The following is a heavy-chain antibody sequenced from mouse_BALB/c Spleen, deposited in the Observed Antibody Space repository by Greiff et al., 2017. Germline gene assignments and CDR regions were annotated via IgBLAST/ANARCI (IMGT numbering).Heavy chain of an antibody. CDR2: ISYSGST. D-gene: IGHD2-1*01. V-gene: IGHV3-2*02. CDR1: GYSITSDYA. CDR3: ARSYGNSWFAY. Sequence: ESGPGLVKPSQSLSLTCTVTGYSITSDYAWNWIRQFPGNKLEWMGYISYSGSTSYNPSLKSRISITRDTSKNQFFLQLNSVTTEDTATYYCARSYGNSWFAYWGQGTLVTVSA. J-gene: IGHJ3*01.